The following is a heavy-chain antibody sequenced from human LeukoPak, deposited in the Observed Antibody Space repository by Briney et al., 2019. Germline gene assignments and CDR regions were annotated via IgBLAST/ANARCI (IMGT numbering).Heavy chain of an antibody. V-gene: IGHV4-61*02. CDR2: IYTSGST. J-gene: IGHJ3*02. D-gene: IGHD4-17*01. CDR3: ARVLYGAPHAFDI. Sequence: SSETLSLICTVSGGSISSGSYYWSWIRQPAGKGLEWIGRIYTSGSTNYNPSLKSRVTMSVDTSKNQFSLKLSSVTAADTAVYYCARVLYGAPHAFDIWGQGTMVTVSS. CDR1: GGSISSGSYY.